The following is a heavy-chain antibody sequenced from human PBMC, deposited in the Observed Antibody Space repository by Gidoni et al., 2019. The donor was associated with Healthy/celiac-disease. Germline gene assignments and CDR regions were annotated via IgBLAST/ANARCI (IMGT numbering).Heavy chain of an antibody. CDR1: GYTFTSYE. V-gene: IGHV1-8*01. Sequence: QVQLVQSGAEVKTPGASVKVSCKASGYTFTSYEINWVRQATGQGLEWMGWMNPNSGNTGYAQKFQGRVTMTRNTSISTAYMELSSLRSEDTAVYYCARAYYYYYGMDVWGQGTTVTVSS. J-gene: IGHJ6*02. CDR3: ARAYYYYYGMDV. CDR2: MNPNSGNT.